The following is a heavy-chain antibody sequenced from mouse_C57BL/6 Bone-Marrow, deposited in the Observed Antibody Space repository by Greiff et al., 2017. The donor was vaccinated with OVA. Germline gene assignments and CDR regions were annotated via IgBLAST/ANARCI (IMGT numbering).Heavy chain of an antibody. CDR3: ARSVYDGCLDY. V-gene: IGHV1-82*01. Sequence: VQLQQSGPELVKPGASVKISCKASGYAFSSSWMNWVKQRPGKGLEWIGRIYPGDGDTNYNGKFKGKATLTADKSSSTAYMPLSSLTSEDSAVYFCARSVYDGCLDYWGQGTTLTVSS. D-gene: IGHD2-3*01. J-gene: IGHJ2*01. CDR2: IYPGDGDT. CDR1: GYAFSSSW.